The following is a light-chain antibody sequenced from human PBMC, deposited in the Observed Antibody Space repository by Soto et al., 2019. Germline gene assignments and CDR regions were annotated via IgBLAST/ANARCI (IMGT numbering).Light chain of an antibody. J-gene: IGKJ1*01. Sequence: TPVTQSPFTPVSSLGDKIPNNFPAIQTISSWLAWYQQKPGKAPKLLIYKASTLKSGVPSRFSGSGSGTEFTLTISSLQPDDFATYYCQHYNSYSEAFGQGTKVDIK. CDR1: QTISSW. V-gene: IGKV1-5*03. CDR3: QHYNSYSEA. CDR2: KAS.